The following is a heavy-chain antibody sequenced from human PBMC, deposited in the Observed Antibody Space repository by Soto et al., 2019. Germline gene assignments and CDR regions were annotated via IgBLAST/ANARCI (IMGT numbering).Heavy chain of an antibody. CDR1: GFTFSSDA. CDR3: AKVGRVAARVNRDSYFDY. CDR2: ISGSGGST. Sequence: GGSLRLSCAASGFTFSSDAMSWVRQAPGKGLEWVSAISGSGGSTSYAESVKGRFTISRDNSKNTLYLQMNSLRAEDTAVYYCAKVGRVAARVNRDSYFDYWGQGTLVTVSS. D-gene: IGHD6-6*01. V-gene: IGHV3-23*01. J-gene: IGHJ4*02.